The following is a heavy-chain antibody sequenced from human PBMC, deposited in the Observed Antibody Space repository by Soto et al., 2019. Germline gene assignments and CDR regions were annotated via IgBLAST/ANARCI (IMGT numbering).Heavy chain of an antibody. Sequence: GGSLRLSCAASGFTFSSYGMHWVRQAPGKGLEWVAVISYDGSNKYYADSVKGRFTISRDNSRNTLYLQMNSLRAEDTAVYYCSKSGSGTIDYWGQGTLVTVSS. CDR2: ISYDGSNK. D-gene: IGHD1-7*01. J-gene: IGHJ4*02. V-gene: IGHV3-30*18. CDR1: GFTFSSYG. CDR3: SKSGSGTIDY.